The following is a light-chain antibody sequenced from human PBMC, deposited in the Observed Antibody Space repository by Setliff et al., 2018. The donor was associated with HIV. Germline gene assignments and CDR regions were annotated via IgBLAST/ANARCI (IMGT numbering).Light chain of an antibody. CDR1: QSVSSNK. CDR2: GAS. CDR3: QQYGSSPFT. V-gene: IGKV3-20*01. Sequence: EIVLTQSPGTLSLSPGERATLSCRASQSVSSNKLAWYQQTPGQAPRLLIYGASSRATGIPDRFSGSGSGTDLTLTISRLEPEDFAVYYCQQYGSSPFTFGGGTKVDIK. J-gene: IGKJ4*01.